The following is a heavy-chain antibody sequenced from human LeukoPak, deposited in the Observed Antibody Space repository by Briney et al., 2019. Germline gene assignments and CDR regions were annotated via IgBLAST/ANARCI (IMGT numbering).Heavy chain of an antibody. J-gene: IGHJ4*02. CDR2: IRYDGSNK. D-gene: IGHD6-13*01. V-gene: IGHV3-30*02. CDR3: AKDRVTAAGYYFDY. CDR1: GFTFSSYG. Sequence: GGSLRLSCAASGFTFSSYGMHWVRQAPGKGLEWVAFIRYDGSNKYYADSVKGRFTMSRDNSKNTLYLQMTSPRAEDTAVYYCAKDRVTAAGYYFDYWGRGTLVTVSS.